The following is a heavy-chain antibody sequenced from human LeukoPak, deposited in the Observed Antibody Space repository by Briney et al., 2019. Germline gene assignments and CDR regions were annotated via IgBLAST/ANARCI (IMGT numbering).Heavy chain of an antibody. D-gene: IGHD2-8*01. J-gene: IGHJ6*03. CDR3: AKDRCSNGIGCYYYYMEV. Sequence: PGGSLRLSCAASAFTFCSYGMHWVRQAPGKGLEWVAYIQYDRTNEQYAHSVKGRFRISRDNSNNILYLQMNSLRTEDTAVYYCAKDRCSNGIGCYYYYMEVWGKGTTVTISS. CDR2: IQYDRTNE. CDR1: AFTFCSYG. V-gene: IGHV3-30*02.